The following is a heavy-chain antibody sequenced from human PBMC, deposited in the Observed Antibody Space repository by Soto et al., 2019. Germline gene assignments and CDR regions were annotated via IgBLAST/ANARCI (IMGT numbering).Heavy chain of an antibody. D-gene: IGHD1-26*01. CDR2: ISGSGGST. J-gene: IGHJ4*02. CDR1: GFTFSSYA. Sequence: EVQLLESGGGLVQPGGSLRLSCAASGFTFSSYAMRWVRQAPGKGLEWVSAISGSGGSTYYADSVEGRFTSSRDNSKNTLSMQMDSLTAEDTAVYYCARRGSGSYSDYWGQGTLVTVSS. V-gene: IGHV3-23*01. CDR3: ARRGSGSYSDY.